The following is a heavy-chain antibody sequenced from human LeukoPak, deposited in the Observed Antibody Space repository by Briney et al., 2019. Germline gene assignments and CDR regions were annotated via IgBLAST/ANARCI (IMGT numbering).Heavy chain of an antibody. CDR1: GGSISSYY. CDR3: AREQMTTVTTRGDWFDP. J-gene: IGHJ5*02. Sequence: PSETLSLTCTVSGGSISSYYWSWIRQPPGKGLEWIGYIYYSGSTNYNPSLKSRVTISVDTSKSQFSLKLSSVTAADTAVYYCAREQMTTVTTRGDWFDPWGQGTLVTVSS. CDR2: IYYSGST. D-gene: IGHD4-17*01. V-gene: IGHV4-59*01.